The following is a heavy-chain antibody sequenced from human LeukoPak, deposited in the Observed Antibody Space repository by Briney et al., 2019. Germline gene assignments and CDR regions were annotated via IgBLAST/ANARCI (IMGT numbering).Heavy chain of an antibody. CDR3: ARGRGFGVVIIFDL. CDR1: GFTFSSYG. V-gene: IGHV3-48*01. Sequence: PGGSLRLSCAASGFTFSSYGMTWVRQAPGKGLEWVSYISSSSSTIYYADAVRGRFTITRDNAKNSLFLQMNSLRAEDTAVYYCARGRGFGVVIIFDLWGQGTLVTVSS. CDR2: ISSSSSTI. J-gene: IGHJ4*02. D-gene: IGHD3-3*01.